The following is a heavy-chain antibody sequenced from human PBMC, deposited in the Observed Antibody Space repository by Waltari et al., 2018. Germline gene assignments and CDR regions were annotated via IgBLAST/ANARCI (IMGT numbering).Heavy chain of an antibody. V-gene: IGHV3-53*01. CDR2: IYSGGST. CDR1: GFTVSSNY. Sequence: EVQLVESGGGLIQPGGSLRLSCAASGFTVSSNYMSWVRQAPGKGLGWVSVIYSGGSTYYADSVKGRFTISRDNSKNTLYLQMNSLRAEDTAVYYCARAWDFPDTFEIWGQGTMGTVSS. D-gene: IGHD3-3*01. CDR3: ARAWDFPDTFEI. J-gene: IGHJ3*02.